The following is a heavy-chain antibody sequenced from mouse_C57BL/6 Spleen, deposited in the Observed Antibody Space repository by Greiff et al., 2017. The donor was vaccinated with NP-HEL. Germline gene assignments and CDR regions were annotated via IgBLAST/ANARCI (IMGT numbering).Heavy chain of an antibody. J-gene: IGHJ3*01. V-gene: IGHV1-42*01. Sequence: EVQLQQSGPELVKPGASVKISCKASGYSFTGYYMNWVKQSPEKSLEWIGEINPSTGGTTYNQKFKAKATLTVDKSSSTAYMQLKSLTSEDSAVYYCARFGYDYDGAWFAYGGQGTLVTVSA. CDR3: ARFGYDYDGAWFAY. D-gene: IGHD2-4*01. CDR1: GYSFTGYY. CDR2: INPSTGGT.